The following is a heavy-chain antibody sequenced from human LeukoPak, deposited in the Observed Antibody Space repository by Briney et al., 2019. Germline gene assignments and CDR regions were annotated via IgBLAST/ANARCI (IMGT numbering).Heavy chain of an antibody. J-gene: IGHJ3*01. D-gene: IGHD3-16*02. CDR2: ISGSGASI. CDR3: AKDLVVVHARGDAFHD. V-gene: IGHV3-23*01. Sequence: KPGGSLRLACVASVFTFTNYAMTWVCQAPGKGLERVATISGSGASIDYADSVKGRFTISRDNSKNTLYLQMNSLRAEDTAVYYCAKDLVVVHARGDAFHDWGQGTMVTVSS. CDR1: VFTFTNYA.